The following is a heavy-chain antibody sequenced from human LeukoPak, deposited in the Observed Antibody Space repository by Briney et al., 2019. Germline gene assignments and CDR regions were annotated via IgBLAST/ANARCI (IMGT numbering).Heavy chain of an antibody. CDR3: SRGAYGYFQH. CDR1: GFTFGDYT. CDR2: IRSKAYGGTT. D-gene: IGHD5-12*01. Sequence: GGSLRHSCTASGFTFGDYTMSWFRQAPGRGLEWVGFIRSKAYGGTTEYAASVKGRFTISRDESKSIAYLQMNSLKTEDTAVYYCSRGAYGYFQHWGQGTLVTVSS. V-gene: IGHV3-49*03. J-gene: IGHJ1*01.